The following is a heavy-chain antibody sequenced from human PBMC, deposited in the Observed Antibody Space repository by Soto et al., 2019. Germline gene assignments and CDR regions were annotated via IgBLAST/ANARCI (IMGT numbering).Heavy chain of an antibody. J-gene: IGHJ4*02. CDR2: INPNSGGT. CDR3: ARGPDIVVVPAATAHFDY. V-gene: IGHV1-2*04. Sequence: ASVKVSCKASGYTFTGYYMHWVRQAPGQGLEWMGWINPNSGGTNYAQKFQGWVTMTRDTSISTAYMELSRLRSDDTAVYYCARGPDIVVVPAATAHFDYWGQGTLVTVSS. D-gene: IGHD2-2*01. CDR1: GYTFTGYY.